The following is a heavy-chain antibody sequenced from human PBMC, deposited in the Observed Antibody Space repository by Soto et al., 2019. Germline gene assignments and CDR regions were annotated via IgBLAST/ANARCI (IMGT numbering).Heavy chain of an antibody. CDR2: VYQSGST. V-gene: IGHV4-4*02. Sequence: QVQLQESGPGLVKPSGTLSLTCAVSGGSISSSNWWSWVRQPPGKGLEWIGEVYQSGSTSYNPSLKSRFTISVDKSKNQFSLQLRSVTAADTAMYYCARDRSSSSWLDYWGQGTLVTVSS. D-gene: IGHD6-13*01. CDR1: GGSISSSNW. J-gene: IGHJ4*02. CDR3: ARDRSSSSWLDY.